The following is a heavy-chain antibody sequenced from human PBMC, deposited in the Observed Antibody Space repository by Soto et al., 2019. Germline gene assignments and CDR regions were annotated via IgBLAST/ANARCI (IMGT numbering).Heavy chain of an antibody. D-gene: IGHD2-21*01. CDR2: MYHSGST. CDR3: ARIPSP. CDR1: GGSISSGGYS. V-gene: IGHV4-30-2*01. Sequence: SETLSLTCAVSGGSISSGGYSWSWIRQPPGKGLEWIGYMYHSGSTYYNPSLKSRVTISVDRSKNQFSLKLSSVTAADTAVYYCARIPSPWGQGTLVPVSS. J-gene: IGHJ5*02.